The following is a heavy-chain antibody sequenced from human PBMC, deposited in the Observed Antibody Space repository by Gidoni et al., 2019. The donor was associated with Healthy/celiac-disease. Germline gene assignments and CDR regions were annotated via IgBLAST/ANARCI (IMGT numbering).Heavy chain of an antibody. CDR2: MRGSGGST. J-gene: IGHJ4*02. CDR3: AKTSHDFWSGYLFDY. Sequence: EVQLLESGGGLVQPGGSLRLSCAASGFTFTSDAMGWVRQAPGKGLEWVSAMRGSGGSTYYADSVKGRFPISRDNSKNPLYLQMNSLRAEDTAVYYCAKTSHDFWSGYLFDYWGQGTLVTVSS. V-gene: IGHV3-23*01. CDR1: GFTFTSDA. D-gene: IGHD3-3*01.